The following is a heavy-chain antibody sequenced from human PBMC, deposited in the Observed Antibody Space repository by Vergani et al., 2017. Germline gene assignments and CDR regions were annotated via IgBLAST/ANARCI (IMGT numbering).Heavy chain of an antibody. CDR1: GFSLNTRGVS. CDR2: IYWNDDQ. Sequence: QITLKESGPTLVKPTQTLTLTCTFSGFSLNTRGVSVAWIRQPPGKALDWLALIYWNDDQHYSPSLNNRVTITKDTSKNQVVLTMTNMDYVDTGTYYCVYRKTECGTTGCFYPIYCYNYMDVWGKGTTVTVSS. V-gene: IGHV2-5*04. J-gene: IGHJ6*03. D-gene: IGHD1-7*01. CDR3: VYRKTECGTTGCFYPIYCYNYMDV.